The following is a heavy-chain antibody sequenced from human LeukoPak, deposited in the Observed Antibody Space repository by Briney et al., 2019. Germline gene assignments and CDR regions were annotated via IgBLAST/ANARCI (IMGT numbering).Heavy chain of an antibody. J-gene: IGHJ3*02. CDR2: INHSGST. CDR3: ASNSATYDAFDI. CDR1: GGSITTTNY. V-gene: IGHV4/OR15-8*01. Sequence: PSETLSLTCGVSGGSITTTNYWSWIRQPPGKGLEWIGEINHSGSTNYNPSLKSRVTISVDTSKNQFSLKLSSVTAADTAVYYCASNSATYDAFDIWGQGTMVTVSS. D-gene: IGHD2-15*01.